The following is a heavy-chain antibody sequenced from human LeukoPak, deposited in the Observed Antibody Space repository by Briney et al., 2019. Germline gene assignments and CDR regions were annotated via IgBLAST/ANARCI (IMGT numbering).Heavy chain of an antibody. D-gene: IGHD3-9*01. Sequence: PGGSLRLSCAASGFTFNIYTMNWVRQAPGKGLEWVSSITASSTAIYSADSVKGRFTISRDNAKNFLYLQMNSLRAEDTAVYYCARTYYDILTGYNPYFDYWGQGILVTVSS. V-gene: IGHV3-21*01. CDR2: ITASSTAI. CDR1: GFTFNIYT. J-gene: IGHJ4*02. CDR3: ARTYYDILTGYNPYFDY.